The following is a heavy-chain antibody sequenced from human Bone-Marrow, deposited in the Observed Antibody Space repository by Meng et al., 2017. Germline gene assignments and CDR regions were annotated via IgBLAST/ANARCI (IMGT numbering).Heavy chain of an antibody. Sequence: VEVGGSGGGLVRAGGSLRLPCAASGFTFSNAWMSWVRQAPGRGLEWVARIKSKTDGETPDYAAPVKGRFTISRDDSKNTLYLQMHSLKTEDTAVYYCNWNDFGDYWGQGALVTVSS. CDR1: GFTFSNAW. CDR3: NWNDFGDY. D-gene: IGHD1-1*01. J-gene: IGHJ4*02. CDR2: IKSKTDGETP. V-gene: IGHV3-15*01.